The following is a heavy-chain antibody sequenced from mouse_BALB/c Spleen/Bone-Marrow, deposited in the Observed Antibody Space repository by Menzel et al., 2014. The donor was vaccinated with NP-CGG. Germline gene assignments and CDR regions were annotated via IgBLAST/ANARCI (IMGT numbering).Heavy chain of an antibody. CDR3: ERGGGYDYGSWFAY. CDR1: GFTFSSYA. V-gene: IGHV5-6-5*01. J-gene: IGHJ3*01. Sequence: EVMLVESGGGLVKPGGSLKLSCAASGFTFSSYAMSWVRQTPEKRLEWVASISSGGSTYYPDSVKGRFTISRDNAKNILNLQMSSLRSEDTAMYYCERGGGYDYGSWFAYWGQGTLVTVSA. CDR2: ISSGGST. D-gene: IGHD2-4*01.